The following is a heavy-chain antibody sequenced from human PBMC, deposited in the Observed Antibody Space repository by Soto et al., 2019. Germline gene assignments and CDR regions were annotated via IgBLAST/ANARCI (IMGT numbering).Heavy chain of an antibody. CDR3: APCGGDCHLDY. Sequence: QVQLVQSGAEVKKPGASVKVSCKASGYTFTGYYMHWVRQAPGQGLEWMGWINPHTGGTNHAQKFQGRVNMTRDTSISTAYMELSRLRSDDTAVYYCAPCGGDCHLDYGGQGTLVTVSA. CDR2: INPHTGGT. V-gene: IGHV1-2*02. D-gene: IGHD2-21*02. J-gene: IGHJ4*02. CDR1: GYTFTGYY.